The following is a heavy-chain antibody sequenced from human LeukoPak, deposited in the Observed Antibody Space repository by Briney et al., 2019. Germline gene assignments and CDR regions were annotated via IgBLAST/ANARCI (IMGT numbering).Heavy chain of an antibody. V-gene: IGHV4-59*06. J-gene: IGHJ5*02. CDR2: IYYSGST. Sequence: PSETLSLARTVSGGSISSFYWTWIRQHPGKGLEWIGYIYYSGSTYYNPSLKSRVTISVDTSKNQFSLKLSSVTAADTAVYYCARDIWFGELFGWFDPWAREPWSPSPQ. CDR3: ARDIWFGELFGWFDP. D-gene: IGHD3-10*01. CDR1: GGSISSFY.